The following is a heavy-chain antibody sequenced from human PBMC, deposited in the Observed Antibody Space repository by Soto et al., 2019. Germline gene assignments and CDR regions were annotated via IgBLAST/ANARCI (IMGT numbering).Heavy chain of an antibody. CDR2: INLRGGTT. CDR3: ARGPDDSDVPRWDH. CDR1: GYNFNKYY. D-gene: IGHD4-17*01. Sequence: QVQLVQSGPEVRKPGASVRLSCATSGYNFNKYYIHWVRQAPGQGLEWMGIINLRGGTTEYAHKYRGRVTVTGDTSTRTSYMELSSLRSEDTAVYFRARGPDDSDVPRWDHWGQGTLINVSS. J-gene: IGHJ4*02. V-gene: IGHV1-46*02.